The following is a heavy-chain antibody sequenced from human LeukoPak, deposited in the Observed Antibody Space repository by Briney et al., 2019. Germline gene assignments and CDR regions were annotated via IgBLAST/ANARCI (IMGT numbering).Heavy chain of an antibody. CDR3: AKAPRFGDHAAEYFYYYMDV. CDR1: GFTFSSYE. Sequence: PGGSLRLSCAASGFTFSSYEMNWVRQAPGKGLEWVSYISSSGSTIYYADSVKGRFTISRDNAKNSLYLQMNSLRADDTAVYYCAKAPRFGDHAAEYFYYYMDVWGKGTTVTVSS. CDR2: ISSSGSTI. V-gene: IGHV3-48*03. D-gene: IGHD3-16*01. J-gene: IGHJ6*03.